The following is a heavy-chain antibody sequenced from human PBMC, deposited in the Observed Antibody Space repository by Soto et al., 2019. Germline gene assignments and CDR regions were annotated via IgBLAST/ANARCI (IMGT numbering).Heavy chain of an antibody. J-gene: IGHJ4*02. CDR3: ARTAEGYCSGGSCYPHFDY. D-gene: IGHD2-15*01. V-gene: IGHV4-61*01. CDR2: IYYSGST. Sequence: SETLSLTCTVSGGSVSSGSYYWSWIRQPPGKGLEWIGYIYYSGSTNYNPSLKSRVTISVDTSKNQFSLKLSSVTAADTAVYYCARTAEGYCSGGSCYPHFDYWGQGTLVNVSS. CDR1: GGSVSSGSYY.